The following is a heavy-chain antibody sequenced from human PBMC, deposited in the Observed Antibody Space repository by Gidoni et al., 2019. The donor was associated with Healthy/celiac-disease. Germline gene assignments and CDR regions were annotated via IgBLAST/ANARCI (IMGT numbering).Heavy chain of an antibody. CDR1: GFTFSNAC. J-gene: IGHJ6*02. V-gene: IGHV3-15*01. CDR3: TTDLGYYYDSSGYYWGVYYYYYGMDV. CDR2: IKSKTDGGTT. D-gene: IGHD3-22*01. Sequence: EVQLVESGGGLVKPGGSLRLSCAASGFTFSNACLSLVRPAPGTGLEWVGRIKSKTDGGTTDYAAPVKGRFTISRDDSKNTLYLQMNSLKTEDTAVYYCTTDLGYYYDSSGYYWGVYYYYYGMDVWGQGTTVTVSS.